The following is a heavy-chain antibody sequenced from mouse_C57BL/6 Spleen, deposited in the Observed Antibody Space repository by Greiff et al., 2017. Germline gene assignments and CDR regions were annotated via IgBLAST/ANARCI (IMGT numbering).Heavy chain of an antibody. J-gene: IGHJ1*03. CDR3: TDYVWYFDV. CDR1: GFTFSNYW. D-gene: IGHD1-1*02. CDR2: IRLKSDNYAT. Sequence: EVMLVESGGGLVQPGGSMKLSCVASGFTFSNYWMNWVRQSPEKGLEWVAQIRLKSDNYATHYAESVKGRFTISRDDSKSSVYLQMNNLRAEDTGIYYCTDYVWYFDVWGTGTTVTVSS. V-gene: IGHV6-3*01.